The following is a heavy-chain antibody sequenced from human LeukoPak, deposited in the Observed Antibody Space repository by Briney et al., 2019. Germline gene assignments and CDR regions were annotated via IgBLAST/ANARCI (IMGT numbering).Heavy chain of an antibody. D-gene: IGHD2-21*01. V-gene: IGHV3-23*01. CDR3: AKFALRFFDY. Sequence: GGSLRLSCAASGFTFSNYAMSWVRQAPGKGLEWVSAISGSGDGTYYANSVKGRFTISRDNSKNTLYLQMKSLRAEDTAIYYCAKFALRFFDYWGQGTLVTVSS. CDR2: ISGSGDGT. J-gene: IGHJ4*02. CDR1: GFTFSNYA.